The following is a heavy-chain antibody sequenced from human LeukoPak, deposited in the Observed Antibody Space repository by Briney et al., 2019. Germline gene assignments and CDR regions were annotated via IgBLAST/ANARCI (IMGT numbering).Heavy chain of an antibody. D-gene: IGHD3-9*01. CDR2: IWYDGSNK. J-gene: IGHJ4*02. V-gene: IGHV3-33*01. CDR3: ARGRYYDILTGTSLDY. CDR1: GFTFSSYG. Sequence: QPGSSLRLSCAASGFTFSSYGMHWVRQAPGKGLEWVAVIWYDGSNKYYADSVKGRFTISRDNSKNTLYLQMNSLRAEDTAVYYCARGRYYDILTGTSLDYWGQGTLVTVSS.